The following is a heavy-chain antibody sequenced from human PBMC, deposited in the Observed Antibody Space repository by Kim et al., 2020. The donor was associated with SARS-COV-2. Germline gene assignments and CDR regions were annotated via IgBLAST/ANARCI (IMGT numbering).Heavy chain of an antibody. CDR3: ARHSKAIGDYCVAFDS. J-gene: IGHJ4*02. Sequence: SETLSLTCSVSGGSISGGTYYWGWVRQPPGKALEWIGSIYYSGSNSYNPSLKGRVTISVDTANNQFSLKLTSMTAADTAIYYCARHSKAIGDYCVAFDSWGQGILVTVST. CDR1: GGSISGGTYY. CDR2: IYYSGSN. V-gene: IGHV4-39*01. D-gene: IGHD2-15*01.